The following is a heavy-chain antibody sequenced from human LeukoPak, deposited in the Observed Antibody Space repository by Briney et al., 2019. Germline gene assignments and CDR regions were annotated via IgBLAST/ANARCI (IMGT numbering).Heavy chain of an antibody. V-gene: IGHV3-49*04. CDR1: GTTFGDYA. Sequence: GGSLRLSCTASGTTFGDYAMSWVRKAPGKGLEWVGFIRSNLYGGTPEYAASVKGRFTISRDDSNSIAYLEMDSLKTDDTAVYYCTRDQSPYYWGQGTLVTVSS. CDR3: TRDQSPYY. J-gene: IGHJ4*02. CDR2: IRSNLYGGTP.